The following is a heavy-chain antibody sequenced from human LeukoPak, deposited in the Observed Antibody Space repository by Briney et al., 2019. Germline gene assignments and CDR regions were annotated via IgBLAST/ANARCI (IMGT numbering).Heavy chain of an antibody. D-gene: IGHD6-19*01. CDR2: IWYDGSKK. Sequence: GRSLRLSCAASGFTFSSYGIHWVRQAPGKGLEGVAVIWYDGSKKYYADAVKGRFTISRDNSKNTLYLQMNSLRAEDTAVYYCAGSRYRSGWYGVLDYWGQGTLVTVSS. CDR1: GFTFSSYG. J-gene: IGHJ4*02. V-gene: IGHV3-33*01. CDR3: AGSRYRSGWYGVLDY.